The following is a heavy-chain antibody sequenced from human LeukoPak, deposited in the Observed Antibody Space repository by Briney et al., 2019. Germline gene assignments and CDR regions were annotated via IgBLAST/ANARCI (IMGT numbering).Heavy chain of an antibody. CDR3: ARDLLVDTAVAHHYYYYYGMDV. Sequence: ASVKVSCKASGYTYTGYYMHWVRQAPGQGLEWMGWINPNSGGTNYAQKFQGWVTMTRDTSISTAYMELSRLRSDVTAVYYCARDLLVDTAVAHHYYYYYGMDVWGQGTTVTVSS. CDR1: GYTYTGYY. CDR2: INPNSGGT. J-gene: IGHJ6*02. V-gene: IGHV1-2*04. D-gene: IGHD5-18*01.